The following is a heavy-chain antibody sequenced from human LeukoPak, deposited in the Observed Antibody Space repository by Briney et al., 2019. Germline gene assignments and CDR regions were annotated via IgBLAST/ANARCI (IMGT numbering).Heavy chain of an antibody. D-gene: IGHD2-15*01. CDR3: AKIDCSGGSCYPGY. J-gene: IGHJ4*02. CDR1: GFTFSSYW. V-gene: IGHV3-23*01. Sequence: GGSLRLSCAASGFTFSSYWMSWVRQAPGKGLEWVSAISGSGGSTYYADSVKGRFTISRDNSKNTLYLQMNSLRAEDTAVYYCAKIDCSGGSCYPGYWGQGTLVTVSS. CDR2: ISGSGGST.